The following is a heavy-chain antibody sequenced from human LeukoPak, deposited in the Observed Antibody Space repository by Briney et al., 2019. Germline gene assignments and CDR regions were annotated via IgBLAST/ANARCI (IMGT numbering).Heavy chain of an antibody. Sequence: ASVKVSCKVSGYTLTELSMHWVRQAPGKGLEWMGGFDPEDGETIYAQKFQGRVTMTEDTSTDTPYMELSSLRSEDTAVYYCATGGSGTYFHYYYYYMAVWGKGTTVTVSS. CDR2: FDPEDGET. J-gene: IGHJ6*03. CDR1: GYTLTELS. D-gene: IGHD3-10*01. CDR3: ATGGSGTYFHYYYYYMAV. V-gene: IGHV1-24*01.